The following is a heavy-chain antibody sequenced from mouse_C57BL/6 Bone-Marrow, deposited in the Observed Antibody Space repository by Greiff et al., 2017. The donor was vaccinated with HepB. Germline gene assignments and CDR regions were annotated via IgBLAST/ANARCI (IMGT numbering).Heavy chain of an antibody. V-gene: IGHV3-6*01. Sequence: DVQLVESGPGLVKPSQSLSLTCSVTGYSITSGYYWNWIRQFPGNKLEWMGYISYDGSNNYNPSLKNRISITRDTSKNQFFLKLNSVTTEDTATYYCARVGGTGYFDYWGQGTTLTVSS. D-gene: IGHD3-3*01. J-gene: IGHJ2*01. CDR2: ISYDGSN. CDR3: ARVGGTGYFDY. CDR1: GYSITSGYY.